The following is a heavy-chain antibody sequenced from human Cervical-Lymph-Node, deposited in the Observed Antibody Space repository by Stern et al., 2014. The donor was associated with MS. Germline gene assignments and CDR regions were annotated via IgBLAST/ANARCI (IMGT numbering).Heavy chain of an antibody. CDR1: GFTFSRYG. V-gene: IGHV3-33*01. Sequence: VQLVESGGGVVQPGRSLRLSCAASGFTFSRYGMHWVRQAPGKGLEWGAVIWYDGSDKYHVDSVRGRFTISRDNSKNTLYLQMNSLRAEDTAVYYCAREGEVVGATFLDYWGQGTLVTVSS. J-gene: IGHJ4*02. CDR2: IWYDGSDK. D-gene: IGHD3-22*01. CDR3: AREGEVVGATFLDY.